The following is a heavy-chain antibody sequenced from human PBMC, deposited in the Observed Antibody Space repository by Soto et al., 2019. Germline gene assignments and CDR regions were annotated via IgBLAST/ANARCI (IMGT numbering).Heavy chain of an antibody. CDR2: IYSSGRT. J-gene: IGHJ4*02. CDR3: ARWKMATGDFDF. V-gene: IGHV4-59*01. D-gene: IGHD5-12*01. Sequence: PSETLSLTCAVYGGSFSHYSWSWIRQPPGKGLEWIGYIYSSGRTNYNPSLKSRVTMSVDTSKNQFSLKLTSVTAADTAVYYCARWKMATGDFDFWGQGALVTVSS. CDR1: GGSFSHYS.